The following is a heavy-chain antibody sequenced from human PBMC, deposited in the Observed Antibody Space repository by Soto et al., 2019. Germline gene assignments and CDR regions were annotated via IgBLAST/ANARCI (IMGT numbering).Heavy chain of an antibody. D-gene: IGHD1-1*01. J-gene: IGHJ3*02. CDR3: AIDYWERNAFDI. CDR1: GFTVSSNY. Sequence: GGSLRLSCAASGFTVSSNYMSWVRQAPGKGLEWVSVIYSGGSTYYADSVKGRFTISRDNSKNTLYLQMNSLRAEDTAVYYCAIDYWERNAFDIWGQGTMVTVSS. V-gene: IGHV3-66*02. CDR2: IYSGGST.